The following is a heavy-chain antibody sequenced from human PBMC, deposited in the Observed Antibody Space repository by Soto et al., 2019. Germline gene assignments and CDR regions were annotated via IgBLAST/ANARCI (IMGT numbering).Heavy chain of an antibody. CDR2: ISGSGGST. D-gene: IGHD2-8*01. V-gene: IGHV3-23*01. J-gene: IGHJ4*02. CDR3: AKTRQRYCTNGVCYTGDDY. Sequence: GGSLRLSCAASGFTFSSYAMSWVRQAPGKGLEWVSAISGSGGSTYYADSVKGRFTISRDNSKNTLYLQMNSLRAEDTAVYYCAKTRQRYCTNGVCYTGDDYWGQGTLVTVSP. CDR1: GFTFSSYA.